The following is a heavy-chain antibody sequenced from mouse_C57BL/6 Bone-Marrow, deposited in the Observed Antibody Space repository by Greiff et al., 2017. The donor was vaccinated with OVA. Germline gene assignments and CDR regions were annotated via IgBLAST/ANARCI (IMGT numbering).Heavy chain of an antibody. CDR2: INPGSGGT. D-gene: IGHD1-1*01. Sequence: QVQLQESGAELVRPGTSVKVSCKASGYAFTNYLIEWVKQRPGQGLEWIGVINPGSGGTNYNEKFKGKATLTADKSSSTAYMQLSSLTSEDSAVYFCASGYGSSYWGQGTTLTVSS. V-gene: IGHV1-54*01. CDR1: GYAFTNYL. J-gene: IGHJ2*01. CDR3: ASGYGSSY.